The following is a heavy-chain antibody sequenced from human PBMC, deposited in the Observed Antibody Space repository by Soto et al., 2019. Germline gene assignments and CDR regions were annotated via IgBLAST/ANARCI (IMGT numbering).Heavy chain of an antibody. CDR3: TRTLTPNPAEYFQH. CDR1: GYTFTSYA. CDR2: INPGGGST. D-gene: IGHD3-16*01. J-gene: IGHJ1*01. Sequence: ASVKVSCTASGYTFTSYAMHWVRQAPGQGLEWMGMINPGGGSTTYAQKFQGRVTMTRDTSTSTIYMDLSSLRSEDTAVYYCTRTLTPNPAEYFQHWGQGTLVTVSS. V-gene: IGHV1-46*03.